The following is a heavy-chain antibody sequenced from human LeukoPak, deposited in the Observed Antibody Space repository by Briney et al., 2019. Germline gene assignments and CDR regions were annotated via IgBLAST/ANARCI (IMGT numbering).Heavy chain of an antibody. D-gene: IGHD3-10*01. CDR3: ARSFGKGYYYYYYYMDV. J-gene: IGHJ6*03. V-gene: IGHV4-59*01. CDR1: GGSISSYY. CDR2: IYYGGST. Sequence: KPSETLSLTCTVSGGSISSYYWSWIRQPPGKGLEWIGYIYYGGSTNYNPSLKSRVTISVDTSKNQFSLKLSSVTAADTAVYYCARSFGKGYYYYYYYMDVWGKGTTVTVSS.